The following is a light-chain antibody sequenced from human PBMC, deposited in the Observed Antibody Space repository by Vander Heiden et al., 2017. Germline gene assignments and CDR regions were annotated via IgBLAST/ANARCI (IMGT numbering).Light chain of an antibody. V-gene: IGKV3-20*01. CDR2: GAS. CDR1: QSVSSSY. CDR3: QQYGSLPVT. Sequence: IVLPRSPGPLSLSPGEGAPLSCRPSQSVSSSYLAWYQQKPGQPPRLLIYGASSRATGIPDRFSGSGSGTDFTLTISSLEPEDFAVYYCQQYGSLPVTFGQGTKVE. J-gene: IGKJ1*01.